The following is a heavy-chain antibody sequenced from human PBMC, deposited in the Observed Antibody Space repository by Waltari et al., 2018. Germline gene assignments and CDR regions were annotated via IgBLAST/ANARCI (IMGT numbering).Heavy chain of an antibody. CDR1: GGSISSGSYY. J-gene: IGHJ5*02. CDR2: IYTSGGT. D-gene: IGHD3-10*01. Sequence: QVQLQESGPGLVKPSQTLSLTCTVSGGSISSGSYYWSWIRQPAGKGLEWIGRIYTSGGTTYHPSLKSRVTISVDTSKNQFSLKLSSVTAADTAVYYCARDSITMVRGAKSRWFDPWGQGTLVTVSS. CDR3: ARDSITMVRGAKSRWFDP. V-gene: IGHV4-61*02.